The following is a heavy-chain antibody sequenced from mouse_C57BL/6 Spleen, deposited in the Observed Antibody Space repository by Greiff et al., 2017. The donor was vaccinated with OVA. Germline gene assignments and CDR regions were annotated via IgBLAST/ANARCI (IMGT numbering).Heavy chain of an antibody. J-gene: IGHJ3*01. V-gene: IGHV3-6*01. D-gene: IGHD2-5*01. CDR3: ARDSNYEKAY. CDR2: ISYDGSN. CDR1: GYSITSGYY. Sequence: EVQLQESGPGLVKPSQSLSLTCSVTGYSITSGYYWNWIRQFPGNKLEWMGYISYDGSNNYNPSLKNRISITRDTSKNQFFLKLNSVTTEDTATYYCARDSNYEKAYWGQGTLVTVSA.